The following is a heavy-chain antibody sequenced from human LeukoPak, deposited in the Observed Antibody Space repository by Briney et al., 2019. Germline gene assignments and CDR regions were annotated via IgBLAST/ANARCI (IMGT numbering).Heavy chain of an antibody. V-gene: IGHV3-7*01. J-gene: IGHJ4*02. D-gene: IGHD3-22*01. CDR2: IKQDGSEK. Sequence: GGSLRLSCAASGFTFSSYWMSWVRQAPGKGLEWVANIKQDGSEKYYVDSVKGRFTISRDNAKNSLYLQMNSLRAEDTAVYYCARDSIQASYYYDSSGSYYFDYWGQGTLVTVSS. CDR1: GFTFSSYW. CDR3: ARDSIQASYYYDSSGSYYFDY.